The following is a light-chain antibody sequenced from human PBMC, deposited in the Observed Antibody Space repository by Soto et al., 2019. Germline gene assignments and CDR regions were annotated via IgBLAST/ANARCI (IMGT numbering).Light chain of an antibody. Sequence: EIVMTQSPGTLSLSPGERVTLSCRASQSVTNNLAWYQHKPGQAPRLLIYDASTRATGIPARFSGSGSGTEFTLTISSLQSEDFAVYYCQQYNNWPLAFGGGTKVEIK. CDR3: QQYNNWPLA. CDR1: QSVTNN. V-gene: IGKV3-15*01. CDR2: DAS. J-gene: IGKJ4*01.